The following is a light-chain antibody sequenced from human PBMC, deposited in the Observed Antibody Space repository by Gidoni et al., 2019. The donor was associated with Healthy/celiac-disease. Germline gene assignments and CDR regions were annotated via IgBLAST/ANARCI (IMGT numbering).Light chain of an antibody. J-gene: IGLJ3*02. CDR2: EDN. V-gene: IGLV6-57*03. CDR1: SGSIASKY. Sequence: NFMLTQPHPVSESPGKTVTISCTRSSGSIASKYVQWYQQRPGSAPTTVIYEDNQRPSGVPDRFSGSIDSSSNSASLTISRLKTEDEADYYCQSYDRSINWVFGGGTKLTVL. CDR3: QSYDRSINWV.